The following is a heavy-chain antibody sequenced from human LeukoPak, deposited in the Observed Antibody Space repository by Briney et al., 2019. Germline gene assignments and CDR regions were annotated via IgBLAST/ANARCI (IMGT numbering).Heavy chain of an antibody. V-gene: IGHV3-23*01. CDR1: GFTFSSYT. D-gene: IGHD5/OR15-5a*01. Sequence: PGGSLRLSCTASGFTFSSYTMTWVRQAPGKGLKWVSTITTGDGNTYYADSVKGRFTVSRDDSKNTLYLQMNSLRAEDTAVYYCARNSSTIVSRIRTAIGFDSWGQGTRVTVSS. J-gene: IGHJ4*02. CDR3: ARNSSTIVSRIRTAIGFDS. CDR2: ITTGDGNT.